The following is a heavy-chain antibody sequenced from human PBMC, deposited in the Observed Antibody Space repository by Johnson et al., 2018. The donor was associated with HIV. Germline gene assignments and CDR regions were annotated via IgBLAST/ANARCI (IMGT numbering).Heavy chain of an antibody. CDR2: ISGSGGST. CDR3: AKDQTYNFWSGYYGGDAFDI. D-gene: IGHD3-3*01. V-gene: IGHV3-23*04. CDR1: GFTFSSYA. Sequence: VQLVESGGGLVQPGGSLRLSCAASGFTFSSYAMSWVRQAPGKGLEWVSAISGSGGSTYYADSVKGRFPISRDISKNTLYLQMNSLRAEDTAVYYCAKDQTYNFWSGYYGGDAFDIWGQGTMVTVSS. J-gene: IGHJ3*02.